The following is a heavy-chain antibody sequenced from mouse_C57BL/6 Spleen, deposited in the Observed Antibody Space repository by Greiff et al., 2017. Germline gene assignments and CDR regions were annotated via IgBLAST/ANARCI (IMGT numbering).Heavy chain of an antibody. J-gene: IGHJ2*01. Sequence: VQLQQPGAELVKPGASVKMSCKASGYTFTSYWITWVKQRPGQGLEWIGDIYPGSGSTNYNEKFKSKATLTVDTSSSTAYMQLSSLTSEDSAVYSCARGRRGYSNYAYWGQGTTLSVSS. D-gene: IGHD2-5*01. CDR1: GYTFTSYW. CDR2: IYPGSGST. V-gene: IGHV1-55*01. CDR3: ARGRRGYSNYAY.